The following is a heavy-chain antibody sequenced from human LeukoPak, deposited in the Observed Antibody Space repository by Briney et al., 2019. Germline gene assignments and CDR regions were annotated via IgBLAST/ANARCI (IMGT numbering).Heavy chain of an antibody. V-gene: IGHV4-30-4*08. CDR2: IYYSGST. CDR3: ARGAYDCSSTSCYLYYYYMDV. CDR1: GGSISSGDYY. D-gene: IGHD2-2*01. Sequence: SETLSLTXTVSGGSISSGDYYWSWIRQPPGKGLKWIGYIYYSGSTYYNPSLKSRVTISVDTSKNQFSLKLSSVTAADTAVYYCARGAYDCSSTSCYLYYYYMDVWGKGTTVTVSS. J-gene: IGHJ6*03.